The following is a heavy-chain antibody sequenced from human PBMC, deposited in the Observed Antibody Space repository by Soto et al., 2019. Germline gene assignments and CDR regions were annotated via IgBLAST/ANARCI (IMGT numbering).Heavy chain of an antibody. J-gene: IGHJ6*02. CDR2: IVVGSGNT. CDR3: AADPPGSYDFWSGYYLPRFYGMDV. CDR1: GFTFTSSA. D-gene: IGHD3-3*01. V-gene: IGHV1-58*01. Sequence: SVKVSCKASGFTFTSSAVQWVRQARGQRLEWIGWIVVGSGNTNYAQKFQERVTITRDMSTSTAYMELSSLRSEDTAVYYCAADPPGSYDFWSGYYLPRFYGMDVWGQGTKVTVSS.